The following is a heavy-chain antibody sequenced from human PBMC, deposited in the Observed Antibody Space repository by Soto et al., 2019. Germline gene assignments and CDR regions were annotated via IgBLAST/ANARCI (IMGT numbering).Heavy chain of an antibody. CDR1: GFTVSDDH. CDR3: AREAAGFDI. Sequence: EMQLVETGGGLIQPGGSLRLSCAASGFTVSDDHMSWVRQAPGKGPEWVSVIYYGGTTYYADSVQGRFTISREKSKNTLYLQMKELRADDTAVYYCAREAAGFDIWGQGTMVTVSS. CDR2: IYYGGTT. J-gene: IGHJ3*02. V-gene: IGHV3-53*02.